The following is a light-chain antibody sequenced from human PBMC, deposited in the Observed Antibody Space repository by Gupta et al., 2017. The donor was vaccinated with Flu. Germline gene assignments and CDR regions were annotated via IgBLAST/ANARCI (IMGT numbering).Light chain of an antibody. Sequence: DIQMTQSPSTLYAAIGDRVTNTCRASQTITNWLAWYQQKPGKAPKLLINKASTLESGVPARFNGSGSGTEFNLTISSLQPDDFATYYCQQHKSYSSFGQGTKLEIK. CDR3: QQHKSYSS. CDR2: KAS. J-gene: IGKJ2*03. CDR1: QTITNW. V-gene: IGKV1-5*03.